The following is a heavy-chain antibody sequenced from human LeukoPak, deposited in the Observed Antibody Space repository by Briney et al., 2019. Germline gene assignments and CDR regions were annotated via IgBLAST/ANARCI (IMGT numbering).Heavy chain of an antibody. CDR1: GGSISSYY. CDR2: IYYSGST. Sequence: SGTLSLTCTVSGGSISSYYWSWIRQPPGKGLEWIGYIYYSGSTNYNPSLKSRVTISVDTSKNQFSLKLSSVTAADTAVYYCARDSGAAGTDYWGQGTLVTVSS. D-gene: IGHD6-13*01. CDR3: ARDSGAAGTDY. J-gene: IGHJ4*02. V-gene: IGHV4-59*01.